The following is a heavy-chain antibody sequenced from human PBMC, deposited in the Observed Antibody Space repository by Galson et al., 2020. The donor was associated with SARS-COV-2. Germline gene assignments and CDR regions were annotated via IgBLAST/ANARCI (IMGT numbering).Heavy chain of an antibody. CDR2: IYHTGTT. D-gene: IGHD3-22*01. CDR3: ARGIDTSGPIAGALDY. Sequence: SETLSLTCGVSGGSISSGFYSWTWIRQPPGKGLEWIGYIYHTGTTYYNLSLKSRVSISADRSKNQFSLRLSSVTAADTAVYYCARGIDTSGPIAGALDYWGQGTLVTVSS. J-gene: IGHJ4*02. CDR1: GGSISSGFYS. V-gene: IGHV4-30-2*01.